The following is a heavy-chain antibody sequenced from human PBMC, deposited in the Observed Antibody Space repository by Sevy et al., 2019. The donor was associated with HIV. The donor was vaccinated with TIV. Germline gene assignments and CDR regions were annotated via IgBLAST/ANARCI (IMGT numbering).Heavy chain of an antibody. Sequence: GGSLRLSCAASGFTFRDYYMSWIRQAPGKGLEWVSYISCSGRTIYYEDSVKGRFTISRDNAKNSQYLQINSLRAEDTALYYCAGGGLSSSWPARFNYWGQGTMVTVSS. CDR2: ISCSGRTI. J-gene: IGHJ4*02. D-gene: IGHD6-13*01. CDR3: AGGGLSSSWPARFNY. CDR1: GFTFRDYY. V-gene: IGHV3-11*01.